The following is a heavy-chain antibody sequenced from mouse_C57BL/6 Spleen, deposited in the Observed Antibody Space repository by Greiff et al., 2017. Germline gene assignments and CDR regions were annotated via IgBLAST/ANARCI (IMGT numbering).Heavy chain of an antibody. D-gene: IGHD2-5*01. V-gene: IGHV5-17*01. J-gene: IGHJ3*01. CDR1: GFTFSDYG. CDR3: ARPAYYSNYVSWFAY. Sequence: EVKLMESGGGLVKPGGSLKLSCAASGFTFSDYGMHWVRQAPEKGLEWVAYISSGSSTIYYADTVKGRFTISRDNAKNTRFLQITSLRSEDTAMYYCARPAYYSNYVSWFAYWGQGTLVTVSA. CDR2: ISSGSSTI.